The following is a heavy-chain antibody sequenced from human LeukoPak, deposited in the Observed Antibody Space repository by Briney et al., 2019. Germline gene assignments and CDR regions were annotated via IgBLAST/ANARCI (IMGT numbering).Heavy chain of an antibody. V-gene: IGHV2-5*02. D-gene: IGHD3-3*01. J-gene: IGHJ5*02. CDR3: AHSFGGGYDFWSGYSRKKNWFDP. Sequence: SGPTLVKPTQTLTLTCTFSGFSLSTSGVGVGWIRQPPGKALEWLALIYWDDDKRYSPSLKSRLTITKDTSKNQVVLTMTNMDPVDTAIYYCAHSFGGGYDFWSGYSRKKNWFDPWGQGTLVTVSS. CDR1: GFSLSTSGVG. CDR2: IYWDDDK.